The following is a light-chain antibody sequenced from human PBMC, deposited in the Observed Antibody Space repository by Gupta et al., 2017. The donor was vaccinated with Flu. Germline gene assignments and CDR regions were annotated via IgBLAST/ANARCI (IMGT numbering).Light chain of an antibody. CDR1: SNNIENFRF. CDR3: FSYAGSGSWV. Sequence: QSALTQPASVSGSLGQSITISCTGASNNIENFRFVSWYQQHAGKVPKLMISEGTKRPAGVSNRFSGSKSGYTASLTISGLQAEDEADYYCFSYAGSGSWVFGGGTKLTVL. CDR2: EGT. V-gene: IGLV2-23*01. J-gene: IGLJ3*02.